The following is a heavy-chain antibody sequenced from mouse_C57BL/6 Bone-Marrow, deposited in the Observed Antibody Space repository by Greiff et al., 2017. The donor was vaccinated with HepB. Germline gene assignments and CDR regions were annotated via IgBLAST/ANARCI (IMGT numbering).Heavy chain of an antibody. CDR2: INPNNGGT. V-gene: IGHV1-18*01. D-gene: IGHD1-1*01. Sequence: EVQLQQSGPELVKPGASVKIPCKASGYTFTDYNMDWVKQSHGKSLEWIGDINPNNGGTIYNQKFKGKATLTVDKSSSTAYMELRSLTSEDTAVYYCARRGITTVVAYYAMDYWGQGTSVTVSS. CDR3: ARRGITTVVAYYAMDY. J-gene: IGHJ4*01. CDR1: GYTFTDYN.